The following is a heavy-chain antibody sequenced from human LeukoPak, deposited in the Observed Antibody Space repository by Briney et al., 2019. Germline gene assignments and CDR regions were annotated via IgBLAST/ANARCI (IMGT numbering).Heavy chain of an antibody. CDR3: ARDFIAVAGRGYVY. D-gene: IGHD6-19*01. CDR2: ISAYNGNT. V-gene: IGHV1-18*01. CDR1: GYTFTSYG. J-gene: IGHJ4*02. Sequence: AASVKVSFKASGYTFTSYGISWVRQAPGQGLEWMGWISAYNGNTNYAQKLQGRVTMTRDTSISTAYMELSRLRSDDTAVYYCARDFIAVAGRGYVYWGQGTLVTVSS.